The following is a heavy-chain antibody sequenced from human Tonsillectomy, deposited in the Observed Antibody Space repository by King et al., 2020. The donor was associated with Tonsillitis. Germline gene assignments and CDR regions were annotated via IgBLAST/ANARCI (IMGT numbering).Heavy chain of an antibody. V-gene: IGHV7-4-1*02. J-gene: IGHJ5*02. D-gene: IGHD3-22*01. CDR1: GYTFTTYA. CDR2: INTNTGNP. CDR3: ARTLYYYDSNTGERGWFDP. Sequence: VQLVESGSELKKPGASVKVSCKASGYTFTTYAMNWVRQAPGQGLEWMGWINTNTGNPTYAQGFTGRFVFSLDTSVSTAYLQISSLKAEDTAVYYCARTLYYYDSNTGERGWFDPWGQGTLVTVSS.